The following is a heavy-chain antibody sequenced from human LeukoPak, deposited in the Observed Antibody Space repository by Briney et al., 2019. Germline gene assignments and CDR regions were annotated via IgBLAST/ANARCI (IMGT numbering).Heavy chain of an antibody. D-gene: IGHD3-10*01. J-gene: IGHJ4*02. V-gene: IGHV3-21*01. CDR3: ARDGFDGSGSYDY. Sequence: GGSLRLSCAASGFTFSSYSMNWVRQAPGKGLEWVSSISSSSSYIYYADSVKGRFTISRDNAKNTLYLQMDSLRAEDTAVYYCARDGFDGSGSYDYWGQGTLVTVSS. CDR1: GFTFSSYS. CDR2: ISSSSSYI.